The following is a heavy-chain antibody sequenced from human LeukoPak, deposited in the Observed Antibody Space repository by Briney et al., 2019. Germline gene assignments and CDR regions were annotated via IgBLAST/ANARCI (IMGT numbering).Heavy chain of an antibody. CDR3: ASQAPDGSGSYYPIDY. D-gene: IGHD3-10*01. V-gene: IGHV3-30*04. J-gene: IGHJ4*02. Sequence: GGSLRLSCAASGFTFSSYAMHWVRQAPGKGLEWVAVISCDGSNKYYADSVKGRFTISRDNSKNTLYLQMNSLRAEDTAVYYCASQAPDGSGSYYPIDYWGQGTLVTVSS. CDR2: ISCDGSNK. CDR1: GFTFSSYA.